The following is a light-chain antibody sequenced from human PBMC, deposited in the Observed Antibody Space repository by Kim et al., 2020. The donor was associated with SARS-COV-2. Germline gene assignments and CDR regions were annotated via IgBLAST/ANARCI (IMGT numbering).Light chain of an antibody. CDR2: GKN. J-gene: IGLJ2*01. CDR3: NSRDSSGVV. Sequence: SYELTQDPAVSVALGQTVRITCQGDSLRSYYASWYQQKPGQAPVLVIYGKNNRPSGIPDRFSGSSSGNTASLTITGAQAEDEAAYYCNSRDSSGVVFGGG. CDR1: SLRSYY. V-gene: IGLV3-19*01.